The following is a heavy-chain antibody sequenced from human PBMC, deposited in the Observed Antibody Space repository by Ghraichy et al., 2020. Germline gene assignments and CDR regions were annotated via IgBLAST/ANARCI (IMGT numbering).Heavy chain of an antibody. V-gene: IGHV3-74*01. CDR2: INSDGSNT. CDR1: GFTFSSYW. J-gene: IGHJ4*02. Sequence: GGSLRLSCAASGFTFSSYWMHWVRHAPGKGLVWVSRINSDGSNTVYADSVKGRFTISRDNAKNTLYLQMNSLRAEDTAVYYCARGGVGVTTDFDYWGQGTLVTVSS. CDR3: ARGGVGVTTDFDY. D-gene: IGHD2-21*02.